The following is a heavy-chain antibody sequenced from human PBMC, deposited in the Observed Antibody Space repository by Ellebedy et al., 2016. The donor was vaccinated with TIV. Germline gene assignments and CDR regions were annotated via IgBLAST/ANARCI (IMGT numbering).Heavy chain of an antibody. CDR1: GFTFSNYG. Sequence: GESLKISXAASGFTFSNYGIHWVRQAPGEGLEWVAVIWNDGSNKYYADSVKGRFTISRDNSKNTLYLQMDSLRAEDTAVYYCARDWSRGDLGYFAFWGRGTLVTVSS. V-gene: IGHV3-33*01. CDR3: ARDWSRGDLGYFAF. J-gene: IGHJ4*02. D-gene: IGHD2-21*02. CDR2: IWNDGSNK.